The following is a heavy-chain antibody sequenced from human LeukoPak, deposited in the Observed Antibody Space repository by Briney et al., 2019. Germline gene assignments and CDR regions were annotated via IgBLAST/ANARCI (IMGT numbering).Heavy chain of an antibody. CDR1: GFTFDGYA. Sequence: GGSRRLSCAASGFTFDGYAMHWVRQAPGKGLEWVSGISWNSGSIDYADSVKGRFTISRDNAKNSLYLQMSSLRVEDTALYYCAKDIGEGAVAASDYYYGMDVWGQGTTVTVSS. D-gene: IGHD6-19*01. CDR2: ISWNSGSI. J-gene: IGHJ6*02. CDR3: AKDIGEGAVAASDYYYGMDV. V-gene: IGHV3-9*01.